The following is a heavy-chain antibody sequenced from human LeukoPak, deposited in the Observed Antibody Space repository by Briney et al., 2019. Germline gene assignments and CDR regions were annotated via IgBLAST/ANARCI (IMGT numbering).Heavy chain of an antibody. CDR2: IYYSGYT. D-gene: IGHD3-10*01. J-gene: IGHJ6*03. Sequence: SETLSLTCTVSGGSISSYYWSWIRQPPGKGLEWIGYIYYSGYTNYNPSLKSRVTISVDTSKNQFSLKLSSVTAADTAVYYCARSTNYFRYYYYYMDVWGKGTTVTISS. V-gene: IGHV4-59*01. CDR1: GGSISSYY. CDR3: ARSTNYFRYYYYYMDV.